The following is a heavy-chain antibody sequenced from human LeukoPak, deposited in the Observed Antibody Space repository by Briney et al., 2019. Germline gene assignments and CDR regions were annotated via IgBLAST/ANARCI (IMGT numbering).Heavy chain of an antibody. Sequence: GGSLRLSCAASGFTFSSYDMNWVRQAPGKGLDWVSSISISSSYIYYADSVKGRFTISRDNAKNSLYLQMNSLRAEDTAVYYCARDPSAGSFDYWGQGTLVTVSS. CDR1: GFTFSSYD. V-gene: IGHV3-21*01. CDR3: ARDPSAGSFDY. D-gene: IGHD6-19*01. CDR2: ISISSSYI. J-gene: IGHJ4*02.